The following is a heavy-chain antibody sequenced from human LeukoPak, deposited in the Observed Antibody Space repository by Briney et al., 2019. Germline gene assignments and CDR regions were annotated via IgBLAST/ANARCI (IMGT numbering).Heavy chain of an antibody. CDR2: IYSSGTT. D-gene: IGHD6-13*01. CDR3: AREVKKGIAAAGSRDY. Sequence: SGGSLRLSCAASGFTVNSNYMSWVRQAPGKGLEWVSVIYSSGTTYYADSVKGRFTISRDNSKNTLYLQMNSLRAEDRGVFYCAREVKKGIAAAGSRDYWGQGTLVTVSS. J-gene: IGHJ4*02. V-gene: IGHV3-53*01. CDR1: GFTVNSNY.